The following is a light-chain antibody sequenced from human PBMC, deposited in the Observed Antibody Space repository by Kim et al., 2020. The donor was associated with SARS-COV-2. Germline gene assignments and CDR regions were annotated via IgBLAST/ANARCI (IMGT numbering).Light chain of an antibody. CDR3: QQYGSSTMYT. V-gene: IGKV3-20*01. CDR2: AAS. J-gene: IGKJ2*01. Sequence: SPGERATLSCRARQSVSSSYLAWYQQQPRQAPRLLIYAASSRATGIPDRFSGSGSGTDFTLTISRLEPEDFAVYYCQQYGSSTMYTFGQGTKLEI. CDR1: QSVSSSY.